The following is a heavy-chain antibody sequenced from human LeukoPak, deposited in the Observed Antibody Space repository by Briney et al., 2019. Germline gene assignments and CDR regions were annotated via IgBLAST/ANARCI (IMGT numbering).Heavy chain of an antibody. V-gene: IGHV3-7*03. Sequence: GGSLRLSCAASGFTFSSYWMNWARQAPGKGLEWVASINHNGNVNYYVDSVKGRFTISRDNAKNSLYLQMSNLRAEDTAVYYCARENLLTGLNWGQGTLVTVSS. CDR1: GFTFSSYW. CDR2: INHNGNVN. J-gene: IGHJ4*02. D-gene: IGHD3-16*01. CDR3: ARENLLTGLN.